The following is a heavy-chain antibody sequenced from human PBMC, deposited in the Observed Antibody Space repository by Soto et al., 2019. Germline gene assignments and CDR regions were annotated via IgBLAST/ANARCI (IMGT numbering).Heavy chain of an antibody. CDR3: ARGGASVTTPFDY. CDR1: GFAFSDPY. D-gene: IGHD4-17*01. J-gene: IGHJ4*02. V-gene: IGHV3-11*01. Sequence: QVQLVESGGGLVKPGGSLRLSCAASGFAFSDPYMSWIRQAPGTGLEWISYISSSGSTIYYADSVKGRITISRDNAKKSLYLQMDSLTADDTAVYYCARGGASVTTPFDYWGQGTQVTVSS. CDR2: ISSSGSTI.